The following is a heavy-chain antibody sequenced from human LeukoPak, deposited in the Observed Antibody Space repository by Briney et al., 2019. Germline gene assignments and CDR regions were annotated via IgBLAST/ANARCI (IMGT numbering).Heavy chain of an antibody. D-gene: IGHD3-3*01. V-gene: IGHV4-4*07. CDR3: ARDKGVDYDFWSGYYSRFDY. CDR2: IYTSGST. J-gene: IGHJ4*02. CDR1: GGSISSYY. Sequence: SETLSLTCTVSGGSISSYYWSWIRQPAGKGLEWIGRIYTSGSTNYNPSLKSRVTMSVDTSKNQISLKLRSVTAADTAVYYCARDKGVDYDFWSGYYSRFDYWGQGTLVTVSS.